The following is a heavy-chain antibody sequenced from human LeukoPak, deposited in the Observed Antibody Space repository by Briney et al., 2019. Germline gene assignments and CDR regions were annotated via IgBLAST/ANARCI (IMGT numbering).Heavy chain of an antibody. J-gene: IGHJ6*03. V-gene: IGHV3-20*04. Sequence: PGGSLRLSCAASGFTFDDYGMSWVCQAPGKGLEWVSGINWNGGSTGYADSVKGRFTISRDNAKNSLYLQMNSLRAEDTALYYCARVEMATRNYYYYYYMDVWGKGTTVTVSS. CDR2: INWNGGST. D-gene: IGHD5-24*01. CDR3: ARVEMATRNYYYYYYMDV. CDR1: GFTFDDYG.